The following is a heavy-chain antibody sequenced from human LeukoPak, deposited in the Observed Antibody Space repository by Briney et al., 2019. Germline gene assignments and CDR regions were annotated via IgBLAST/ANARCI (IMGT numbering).Heavy chain of an antibody. J-gene: IGHJ4*02. V-gene: IGHV4-39*07. CDR3: ARSGVLWLLTYYFDY. CDR2: IYYSGST. Sequence: DPSETLSLTCTVSGGSISSSSYYWGWIRQPPGKGLEWIGSIYYSGSTYYNPSLKSRVTISVDTSKNQLSLKLSSVTAADTAVYFCARSGVLWLLTYYFDYWGQGTLVTVSS. CDR1: GGSISSSSYY. D-gene: IGHD3-22*01.